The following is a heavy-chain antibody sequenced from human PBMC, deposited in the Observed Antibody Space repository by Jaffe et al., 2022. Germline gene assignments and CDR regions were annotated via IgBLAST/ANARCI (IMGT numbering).Heavy chain of an antibody. D-gene: IGHD2-15*01. CDR1: GNTLTELS. V-gene: IGHV1-24*01. Sequence: QVHLVQSGAEVKKPGASVKVSCKVSGNTLTELSMHWVRQAPGKGLEWMGGFDPENGETIYAQNFQGRVTMTEDTSTDTAYMELSSLRSEDTAVYYCSTDSRVIAAGYSYYYYLGVWGKGTTVTVSS. J-gene: IGHJ6*03. CDR3: STDSRVIAAGYSYYYYLGV. CDR2: FDPENGET.